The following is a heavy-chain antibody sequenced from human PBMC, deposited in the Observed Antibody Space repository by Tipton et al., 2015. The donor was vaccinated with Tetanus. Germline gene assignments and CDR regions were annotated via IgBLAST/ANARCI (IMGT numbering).Heavy chain of an antibody. D-gene: IGHD6-19*01. CDR2: ISAYNGNT. Sequence: QSGAEVKKPGASVKVSCKASGYTFTSYGISWVRQAPGQGLEWMGWISAYNGNTNYAQKLQGRVTMTTDTSTSTAYMELRSLRSDDSAVFFCASDTAVAGAPLSSSDAFDIWGQGPMVTVSS. J-gene: IGHJ3*02. CDR3: ASDTAVAGAPLSSSDAFDI. V-gene: IGHV1-18*01. CDR1: GYTFTSYG.